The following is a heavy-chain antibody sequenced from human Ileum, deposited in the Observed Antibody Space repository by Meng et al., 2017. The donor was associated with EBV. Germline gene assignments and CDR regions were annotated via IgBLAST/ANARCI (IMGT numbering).Heavy chain of an antibody. CDR2: IWYDGSNK. D-gene: IGHD3-10*01. V-gene: IGHV3-33*01. CDR3: ARDIRSWYFDL. J-gene: IGHJ2*01. CDR1: KFTFKNYG. Sequence: QVQLVESGGGVVKPGRSLRLSCEAFKFTFKNYGMHWVRQAPGKGLEWVAVIWYDGSNKYYADSVRGRFTVTRDNSKNTLYLQMDSLRAEDTAVYYCARDIRSWYFDLWGRGTLVTVSS.